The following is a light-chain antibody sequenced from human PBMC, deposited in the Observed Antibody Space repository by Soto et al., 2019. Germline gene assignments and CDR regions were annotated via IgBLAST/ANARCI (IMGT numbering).Light chain of an antibody. Sequence: EIVLTQSPGTLSLSPGERATLSCRASQSVSSNYLAWYQQKPGQAPRLLIYGTSTRATGIPDRFSGSGSGTDFTLTISRLDPEDFAVYYCQQYGRSPGLFSFGFGTKVDSK. CDR2: GTS. V-gene: IGKV3-20*01. CDR3: QQYGRSPGLFS. J-gene: IGKJ3*01. CDR1: QSVSSNY.